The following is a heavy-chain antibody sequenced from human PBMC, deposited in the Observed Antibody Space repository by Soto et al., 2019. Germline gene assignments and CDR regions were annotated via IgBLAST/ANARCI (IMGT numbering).Heavy chain of an antibody. Sequence: QVQLVQSGAEVKKPGASVKVSCKASGYTFTGYYMHWVRQAPGQGIEWMGWINPNSGGTNYAQKFQGWVTMTRDTSGSTAYMELSRLRSDETAVYYCARDREEATSFDYWGQGTLVTVS. V-gene: IGHV1-2*04. CDR3: ARDREEATSFDY. D-gene: IGHD1-26*01. J-gene: IGHJ4*02. CDR2: INPNSGGT. CDR1: GYTFTGYY.